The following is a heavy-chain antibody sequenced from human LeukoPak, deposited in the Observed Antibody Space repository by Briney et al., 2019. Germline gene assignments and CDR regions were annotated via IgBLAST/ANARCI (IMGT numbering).Heavy chain of an antibody. CDR1: GYTFTGYY. CDR3: ARDVVGATNYFDY. Sequence: ASVKVSCRASGYTFTGYYMHWVRQAPGQGLEWMGWINPNSGGTNYAQKFQGRVTMTRDTSISTAYMELSRLRSDDTAVYYCARDVVGATNYFDYWGQGTPVTVSS. CDR2: INPNSGGT. D-gene: IGHD1-26*01. J-gene: IGHJ4*02. V-gene: IGHV1-2*02.